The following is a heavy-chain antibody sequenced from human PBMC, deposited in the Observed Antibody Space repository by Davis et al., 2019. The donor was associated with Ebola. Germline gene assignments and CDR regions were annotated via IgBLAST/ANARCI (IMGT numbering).Heavy chain of an antibody. D-gene: IGHD6-13*01. CDR1: GGSMSSYY. V-gene: IGHV4-59*08. Sequence: MPSETLSLTCTVSGGSMSSYYGSWIRQPPWKGLDWIGSIYYRGSTNYNPSLKSQVTISVDTSKNQFSLKLSSVTAADTAMYYCARRGTSSWYAGWFDPWGQGTLVTVSS. CDR2: IYYRGST. J-gene: IGHJ5*02. CDR3: ARRGTSSWYAGWFDP.